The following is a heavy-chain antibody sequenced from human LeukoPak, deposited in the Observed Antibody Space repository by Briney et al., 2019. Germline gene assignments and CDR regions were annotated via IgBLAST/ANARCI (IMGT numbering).Heavy chain of an antibody. J-gene: IGHJ4*02. V-gene: IGHV3-21*01. CDR3: ARVYYYASGSYYDYFDY. D-gene: IGHD3-10*01. CDR1: GFTFNTYS. Sequence: PGGSLRPSCAASGFTFNTYSMNWVRQAPGKGLEWVSSIRSSSSYIYYADSVKGRFTISRDNAKNSLYLQMNSLRGEDTAVYYCARVYYYASGSYYDYFDYWGQGTLVTVSS. CDR2: IRSSSSYI.